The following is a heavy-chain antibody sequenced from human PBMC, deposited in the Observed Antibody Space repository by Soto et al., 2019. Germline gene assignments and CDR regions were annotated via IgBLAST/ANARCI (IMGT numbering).Heavy chain of an antibody. CDR3: AREGYSGSYSPFFDF. D-gene: IGHD1-26*01. CDR2: IYHSGST. V-gene: IGHV4-38-2*02. CDR1: GYSISSGYY. Sequence: SETLSLTCAVSGYSISSGYYWGWIRQPPGKGLEWIGSIYHSGSTYYNPSLKSRVTISVDTSKNQFSLKLSSVTAADTAVYYCAREGYSGSYSPFFDFWGQGILVTVSS. J-gene: IGHJ4*02.